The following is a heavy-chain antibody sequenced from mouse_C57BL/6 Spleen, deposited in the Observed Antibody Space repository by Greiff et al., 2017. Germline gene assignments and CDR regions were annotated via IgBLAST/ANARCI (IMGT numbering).Heavy chain of an antibody. Sequence: QVQLKQSGPELVKPGASVKISCKASGYAFRSSWMNWVKQRPGKGLEWIGRIYPGDGDTNYNGKFKGKATLTADKSSSTAYMQLSSLTSEDSAVYFCASFFTTVVADYAMDYWGQGTSVTVSS. D-gene: IGHD1-1*01. CDR3: ASFFTTVVADYAMDY. V-gene: IGHV1-82*01. J-gene: IGHJ4*01. CDR1: GYAFRSSW. CDR2: IYPGDGDT.